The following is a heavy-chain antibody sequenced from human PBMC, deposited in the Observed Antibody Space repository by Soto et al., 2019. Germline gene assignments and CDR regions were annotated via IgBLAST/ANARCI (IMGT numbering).Heavy chain of an antibody. D-gene: IGHD6-19*01. CDR1: GGSISSSSYY. CDR3: ARLIPRIEVAVDH. Sequence: SETLSLTCTVSGGSISSSSYYWGWIRQPPGKGLEWIGRIYYIGSTYYNPSLKSRVTISVDTSKNQFSLKLSSVTAADTAVYYCARLIPRIEVAVDHLGQGTLVTVSA. V-gene: IGHV4-39*01. CDR2: IYYIGST. J-gene: IGHJ4*02.